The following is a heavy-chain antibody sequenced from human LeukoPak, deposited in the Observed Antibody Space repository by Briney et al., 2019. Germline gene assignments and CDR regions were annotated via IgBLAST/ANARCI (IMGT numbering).Heavy chain of an antibody. V-gene: IGHV4-39*01. Sequence: SQTLSLTCTVSGGSISSGDYYWGWIRQPPGKGLEWIGSIYYSGSTYYNPSLKSRVTISVDTSKNQFSLKLSSVTAADTAVYYCARQAPGYSYGYVYWGQGTLVTVSS. D-gene: IGHD5-18*01. CDR1: GGSISSGDYY. CDR2: IYYSGST. CDR3: ARQAPGYSYGYVY. J-gene: IGHJ4*02.